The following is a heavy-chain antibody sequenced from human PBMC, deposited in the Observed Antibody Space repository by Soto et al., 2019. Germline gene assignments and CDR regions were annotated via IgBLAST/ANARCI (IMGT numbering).Heavy chain of an antibody. J-gene: IGHJ4*02. D-gene: IGHD3-16*02. CDR3: VTWRYDS. Sequence: QVQLQQSGPGLVKPSQTLSLTCAISGDSVSSNNAAWNWIRQSPSSGLQWLGRTYYRSKWNNDYAVSLKDRITINSDTSTNQFSLHLNSVTPEDTGLYYCVTWRYDSWGQGTLVTVSS. CDR1: GDSVSSNNAA. CDR2: TYYRSKWNN. V-gene: IGHV6-1*01.